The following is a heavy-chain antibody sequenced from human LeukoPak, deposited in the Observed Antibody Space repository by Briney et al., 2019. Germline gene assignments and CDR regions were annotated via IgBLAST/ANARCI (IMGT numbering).Heavy chain of an antibody. Sequence: SVKVSCKASGGTFSSYAISWVRQAPGQGLEWMGRIIPILGIANYAQKFQGRVTITADKSTSTAYMELSSLRSEDTAVYYCANLAAAGTAHYYFDYWGQRTLVTVSS. V-gene: IGHV1-69*04. D-gene: IGHD6-13*01. CDR3: ANLAAAGTAHYYFDY. CDR2: IIPILGIA. J-gene: IGHJ4*02. CDR1: GGTFSSYA.